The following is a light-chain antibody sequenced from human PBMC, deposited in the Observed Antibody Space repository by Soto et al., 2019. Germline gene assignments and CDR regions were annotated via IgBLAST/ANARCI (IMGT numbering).Light chain of an antibody. CDR3: QQYGSSGT. J-gene: IGKJ1*01. CDR2: GAS. Sequence: EVVLTQSPGTLSLFPGERATLSLRASQSVSNNYLAWYQQKPGQAPRLLIYGASNRATGIPDRFSGSGSGTDFTLTISRLEPEDFAVYYCQQYGSSGTFGQGTKVDIK. V-gene: IGKV3-20*01. CDR1: QSVSNNY.